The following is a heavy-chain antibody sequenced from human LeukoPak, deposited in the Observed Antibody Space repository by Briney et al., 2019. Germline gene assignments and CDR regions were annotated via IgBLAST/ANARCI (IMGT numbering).Heavy chain of an antibody. V-gene: IGHV3-23*01. CDR2: ISGNGGRT. CDR3: ARGYSSGWSFFEY. Sequence: PGGSLRLSCAASGFTFSSYAVSWVRQAPGKGLEWVSGISGNGGRTYYADSVKGRFTISRDNSKNTLYLQMNSLRAEDTAVYYCARGYSSGWSFFEYWGQGTPVTVSS. D-gene: IGHD6-19*01. CDR1: GFTFSSYA. J-gene: IGHJ4*02.